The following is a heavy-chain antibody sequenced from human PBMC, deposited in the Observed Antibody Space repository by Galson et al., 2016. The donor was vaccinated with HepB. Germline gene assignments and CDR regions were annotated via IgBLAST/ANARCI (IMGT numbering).Heavy chain of an antibody. J-gene: IGHJ6*02. D-gene: IGHD1-1*01. CDR3: ARIPTRYGKRYGYDYYYGMDV. CDR1: GFSLSTSGMC. CDR2: IDWDDDK. V-gene: IGHV2-70*01. Sequence: PALVKPTQTLTLTCTFSGFSLSTSGMCVSWIRQPPGKALEWLALIDWDDDKYYSTSLKTRLTISKDTSKNQVVLTMTNMDPVDTATYYCARIPTRYGKRYGYDYYYGMDVWGQGTTVTVSS.